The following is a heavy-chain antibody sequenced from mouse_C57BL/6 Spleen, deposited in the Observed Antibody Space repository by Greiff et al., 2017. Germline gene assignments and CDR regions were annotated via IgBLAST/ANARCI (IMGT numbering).Heavy chain of an antibody. J-gene: IGHJ1*03. CDR1: GFTFSNYW. CDR3: TGQNDYGYFDV. D-gene: IGHD2-3*01. Sequence: EVKLQESGGGLVQPGGSMKLSCVASGFTFSNYWMNWVRQSPEKGLEWVAQIRLKSDNYATHYAESVKGRLTISRDDSKSSVYLQMNNLRAEDTGIYYCTGQNDYGYFDVWGTGTTVTVSS. V-gene: IGHV6-3*01. CDR2: IRLKSDNYAT.